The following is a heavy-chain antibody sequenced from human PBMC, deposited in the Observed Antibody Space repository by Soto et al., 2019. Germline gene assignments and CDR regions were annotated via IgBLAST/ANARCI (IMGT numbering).Heavy chain of an antibody. CDR3: AKLGVLRTNFRWFDL. D-gene: IGHD2-8*01. J-gene: IGHJ5*02. V-gene: IGHV3-21*01. Sequence: EGQLVESGGGLVKPGGSLRLSCAASGFAFQTYTMEWLRQPPGKGLEWVSSITISGNYIYYADSVKGRFTISRDNGRNSVYLQMNSLRAEDTAVYYCAKLGVLRTNFRWFDLWGQGTLVTASS. CDR1: GFAFQTYT. CDR2: ITISGNYI.